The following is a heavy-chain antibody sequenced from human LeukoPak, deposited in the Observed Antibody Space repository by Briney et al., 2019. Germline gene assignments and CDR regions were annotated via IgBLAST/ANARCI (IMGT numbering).Heavy chain of an antibody. D-gene: IGHD3-10*01. J-gene: IGHJ6*03. CDR3: ARDRGSYVYYYHYMDV. CDR2: IYTSGST. Sequence: SETLSLTCTVSGGSISSGSYYWSWIRQPAGKGLEWIGRIYTSGSTNYNPSLKSRVTISVDTSKNQFSLKLSSVTAADTAVYYCARDRGSYVYYYHYMDVWGKGTTVTISS. CDR1: GGSISSGSYY. V-gene: IGHV4-61*02.